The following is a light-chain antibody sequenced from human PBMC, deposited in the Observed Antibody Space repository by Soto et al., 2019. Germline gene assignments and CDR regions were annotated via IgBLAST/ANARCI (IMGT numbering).Light chain of an antibody. J-gene: IGLJ1*01. Sequence: QSALTQPPSASGTPGQRVTISCSGSSSNIGSNYVYWYQQLPGTAPKLLIYRNNQRPSGVPDRFSGSKSGTSASLAISGLRSEDEADYYCAARDDSLSGCYVFGTGTKVTVL. CDR1: SSNIGSNY. V-gene: IGLV1-47*01. CDR3: AARDDSLSGCYV. CDR2: RNN.